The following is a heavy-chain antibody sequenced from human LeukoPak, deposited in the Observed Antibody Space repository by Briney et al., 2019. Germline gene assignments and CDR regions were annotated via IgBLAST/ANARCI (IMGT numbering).Heavy chain of an antibody. CDR3: AREVRPSYIAARPGWFDP. D-gene: IGHD6-6*01. CDR2: ISAYNGNT. CDR1: GYTFTSYD. Sequence: ASVKVSCKASGYTFTSYDINWVRQAPGQGLEWMGWISAYNGNTNYAQKLQGRVTMTTDTSTSTAYMELRSLRSDDTAVYYCAREVRPSYIAARPGWFDPWGQGTLVTVSS. J-gene: IGHJ5*02. V-gene: IGHV1-18*01.